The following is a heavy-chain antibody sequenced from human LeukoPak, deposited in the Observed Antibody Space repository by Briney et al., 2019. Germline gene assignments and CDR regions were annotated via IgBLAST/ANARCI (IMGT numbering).Heavy chain of an antibody. J-gene: IGHJ4*02. CDR1: GFTVSANY. CDR2: IYSGGGT. CDR3: AGSLAYCGGDCRLGDY. Sequence: GGSLRLSCAASGFTVSANYMTWVRQAPGKGLEWVSVIYSGGGTYYADSVKGRFTISRDNSKNTLYLQMNSLRADDTAVYYCAGSLAYCGGDCRLGDYWGQGTLVTVSS. D-gene: IGHD2-21*02. V-gene: IGHV3-66*01.